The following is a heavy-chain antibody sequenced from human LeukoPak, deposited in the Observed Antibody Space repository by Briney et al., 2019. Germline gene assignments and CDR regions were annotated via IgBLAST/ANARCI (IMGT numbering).Heavy chain of an antibody. J-gene: IGHJ4*02. Sequence: PGGSLTLSCAASGFTFSSYGMHWVRQAPGKGLEWVAVISYDGSNKYYADSVKGRFTVSRDNSKNPLYLQMNSLRAEDTAVYYCAKDMYYYDSSGYPFDYWGQGTLVTVSS. D-gene: IGHD3-22*01. V-gene: IGHV3-30*18. CDR1: GFTFSSYG. CDR3: AKDMYYYDSSGYPFDY. CDR2: ISYDGSNK.